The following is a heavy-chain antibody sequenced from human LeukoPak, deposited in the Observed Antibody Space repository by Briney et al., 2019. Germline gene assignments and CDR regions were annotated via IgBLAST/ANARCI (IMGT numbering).Heavy chain of an antibody. J-gene: IGHJ5*02. V-gene: IGHV4-59*08. Sequence: SETLSLTCTVSGGSISSYYWSWIRQPPGKGLEWIGYIYYSGSTNYNPSLKSRVTISVDTSKNQFSLKLSSVTAADTAVYYCARHLFGSGSYWAMTNWFDPWGQGTLVTVSS. CDR3: ARHLFGSGSYWAMTNWFDP. CDR1: GGSISSYY. CDR2: IYYSGST. D-gene: IGHD3-10*01.